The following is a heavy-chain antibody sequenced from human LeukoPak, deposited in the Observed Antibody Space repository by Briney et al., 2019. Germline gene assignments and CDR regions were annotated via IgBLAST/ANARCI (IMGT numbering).Heavy chain of an antibody. CDR2: ISSSGDST. D-gene: IGHD2/OR15-2a*01. CDR3: AKDDGNNAKLLLDY. J-gene: IGHJ4*02. Sequence: GGSLRLSCAVSGFTFSNYGMSWVRQAPGKGLEWVSVISSSGDSTYYADSVKGRFAISRDNSKNTLYLQMNGLRAEDTAIYYCAKDDGNNAKLLLDYWGQGTLDTVSS. CDR1: GFTFSNYG. V-gene: IGHV3-23*01.